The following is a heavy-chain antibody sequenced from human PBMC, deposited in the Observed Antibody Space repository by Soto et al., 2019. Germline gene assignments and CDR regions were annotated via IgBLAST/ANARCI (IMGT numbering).Heavy chain of an antibody. J-gene: IGHJ4*02. D-gene: IGHD3-3*01. CDR3: ARGGVSTRTFDY. CDR2: IYPSDSDT. V-gene: IGHV5-51*01. Sequence: WESLTISCTSAGDNFSCYWIAWVRQMPGKGLELMGIIYPSDSDTRYRPSFQGQVTISADKSISSAYLQWSSLRASDTAMYYCARGGVSTRTFDYWGQGTPVTVPS. CDR1: GDNFSCYW.